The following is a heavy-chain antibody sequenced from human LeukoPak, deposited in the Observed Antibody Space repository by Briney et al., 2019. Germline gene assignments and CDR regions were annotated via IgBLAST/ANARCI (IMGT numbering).Heavy chain of an antibody. CDR2: IYSGGST. CDR1: GFTVSSNY. J-gene: IGHJ3*02. V-gene: IGHV3-66*01. D-gene: IGHD3-16*01. CDR3: ARLGRPLDAFDI. Sequence: GGSLRLSCAASGFTVSSNYMCWVRQAPGKGLEWVSIIYSGGSTYYADSVKGRFTISRDNSKNTLYLQMNSLRAEDTAVYYCARLGRPLDAFDIWGQGTMVTVSS.